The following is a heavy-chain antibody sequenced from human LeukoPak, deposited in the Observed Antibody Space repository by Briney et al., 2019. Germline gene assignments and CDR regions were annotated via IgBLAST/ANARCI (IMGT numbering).Heavy chain of an antibody. CDR2: FDPEDCET. CDR1: XXXXXEXS. J-gene: IGHJ4*02. V-gene: IGHV1-24*01. CDR3: ATEVNFDWFILGY. Sequence: ASXKVXXKXXXXXXXEXSMHWVRQAPGKGLEGMGGFDPEDCETIYAQKFQGRVTMTEDTSTDTAYMELSSLRSEDTAVYYCATEVNFDWFILGYWGQGTLVTVSS. D-gene: IGHD3-9*01.